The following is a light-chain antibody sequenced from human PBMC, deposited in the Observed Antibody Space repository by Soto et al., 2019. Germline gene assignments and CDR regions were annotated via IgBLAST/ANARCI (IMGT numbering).Light chain of an antibody. J-gene: IGLJ1*01. CDR1: IDDIGAYDY. CDR2: DVN. Sequence: QSVLTQAASVSGSPGQSVTISCTGTIDDIGAYDYVSWYQQRPGSAPQLIIYDVNNRPSGTSHRFSGSKSAHTAYLTISGLQSDDEATYHCSSYTSTYSLVFGTGTKVTVL. CDR3: SSYTSTYSLV. V-gene: IGLV2-14*03.